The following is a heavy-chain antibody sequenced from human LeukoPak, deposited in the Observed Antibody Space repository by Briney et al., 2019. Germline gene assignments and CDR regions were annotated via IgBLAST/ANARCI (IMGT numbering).Heavy chain of an antibody. V-gene: IGHV4-61*02. CDR1: GGSISSGSYY. J-gene: IGHJ4*02. CDR3: AETKGITMVRGVIITGSFDY. CDR2: IYTSGST. D-gene: IGHD3-10*01. Sequence: SETLSLTCTVSGGSISSGSYYWSWIRQPAGKGLEWIGRIYTSGSTNYNPSLKSRVTISVDTSKNQFSLKLSSVTAADTAVYYCAETKGITMVRGVIITGSFDYWGQGTLVTVSS.